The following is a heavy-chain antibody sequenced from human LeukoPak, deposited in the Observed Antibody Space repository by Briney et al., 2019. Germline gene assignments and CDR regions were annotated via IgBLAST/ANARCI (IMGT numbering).Heavy chain of an antibody. Sequence: PSETLFLTCAVYGGSFSGYYWSWIRQPPGKGPEWIGEINHSGSTNYNPSLKSRVTISVDTSKNQFSLKLSSVTAADTAVYYCARGSRGIAAAGTHRPTYFDLWGRGTLVTVSS. CDR2: INHSGST. D-gene: IGHD6-13*01. V-gene: IGHV4-34*01. CDR3: ARGSRGIAAAGTHRPTYFDL. J-gene: IGHJ2*01. CDR1: GGSFSGYY.